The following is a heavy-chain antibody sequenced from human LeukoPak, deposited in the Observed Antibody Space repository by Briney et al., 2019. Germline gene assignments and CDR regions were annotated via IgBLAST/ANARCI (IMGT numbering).Heavy chain of an antibody. Sequence: KSSETLSLTCAVSGGSISSSNWWSWVRQPPGKGLEWIGEIYHSGSTNYNPSLKSRVTISVDTSKNQFSLKLSSVTAADTAVYYCARGTVTYYFDYWGQGTLVTVSS. CDR3: ARGTVTYYFDY. J-gene: IGHJ4*02. CDR1: GGSISSSNW. V-gene: IGHV4-4*02. CDR2: IYHSGST. D-gene: IGHD4-17*01.